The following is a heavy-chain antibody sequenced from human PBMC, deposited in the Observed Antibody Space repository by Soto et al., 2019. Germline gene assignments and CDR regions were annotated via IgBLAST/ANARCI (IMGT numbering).Heavy chain of an antibody. D-gene: IGHD3-10*01. Sequence: TGGSLRLSCAASGFTFSSYAMHWVRQTPGKGLEWVAVISYDGSNKYYADSVKGRFTISRDNSKNTLYLQMNSLRAEDTAVYYCARGLSARYYYYGMDVWGQGTTVTVSS. CDR1: GFTFSSYA. CDR3: ARGLSARYYYYGMDV. V-gene: IGHV3-30-3*01. CDR2: ISYDGSNK. J-gene: IGHJ6*02.